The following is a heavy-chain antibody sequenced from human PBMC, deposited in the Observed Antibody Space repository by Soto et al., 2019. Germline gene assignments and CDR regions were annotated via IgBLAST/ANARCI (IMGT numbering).Heavy chain of an antibody. CDR2: INHSGST. J-gene: IGHJ4*02. V-gene: IGHV4-34*01. CDR3: ARGIQTDYYFDY. Sequence: SETLSLTCAVYGGSFIGYYWSWIRQPPGKGLEWIGEINHSGSTNYNPSLKSRVTISVDTSKNQFSLKLSSVTAADTAVYYCARGIQTDYYFDYWGQGTLVTVSS. CDR1: GGSFIGYY. D-gene: IGHD3-3*01.